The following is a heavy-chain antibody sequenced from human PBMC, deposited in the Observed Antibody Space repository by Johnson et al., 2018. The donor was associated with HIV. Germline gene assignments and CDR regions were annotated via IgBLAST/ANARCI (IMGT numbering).Heavy chain of an antibody. D-gene: IGHD1-26*01. Sequence: VQLVESGGGLEQPGGSLRLSCAASGFTFSSYAMSWVRQAPGKGLEWVSGISWNSGSIGYADSVKGRFTISRDNAKNSLYLQMNSLRAEDTALYYCAKDLGDAVGDTHDAFDIWGQGTMVTVSS. V-gene: IGHV3-9*01. CDR1: GFTFSSYA. CDR3: AKDLGDAVGDTHDAFDI. CDR2: ISWNSGSI. J-gene: IGHJ3*02.